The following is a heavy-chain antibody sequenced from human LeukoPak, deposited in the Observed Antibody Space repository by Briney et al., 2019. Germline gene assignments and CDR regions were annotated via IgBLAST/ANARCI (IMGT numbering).Heavy chain of an antibody. V-gene: IGHV1-18*01. CDR1: GYTFTNYG. J-gene: IGHJ4*02. CDR3: ARDQSLVAYSSTWFDY. D-gene: IGHD6-13*01. Sequence: ASVKVSCKTSGYTFTNYGLSWVRQAPGQGLGWMGWISAYNGNTDYAQNLQGRVTLTTDTSTTTAYMELRSLGSDDTAVYYCARDQSLVAYSSTWFDYWGQGTLVTVSS. CDR2: ISAYNGNT.